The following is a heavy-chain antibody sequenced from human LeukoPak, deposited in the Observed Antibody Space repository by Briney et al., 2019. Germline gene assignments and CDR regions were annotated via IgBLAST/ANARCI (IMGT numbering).Heavy chain of an antibody. D-gene: IGHD4-23*01. J-gene: IGHJ3*02. CDR3: ARADYGGNADAFDI. CDR2: TYYRSKWYN. Sequence: SQTLSLTCAISGDSVSRNSAAWNWIRQSPSRGLEWLGRTYYRSKWYNDYAVSVKSRITINPDTSRNQFSLQLNSVTSEDTAVYYCARADYGGNADAFDIWGQGTMVTVSS. CDR1: GDSVSRNSAA. V-gene: IGHV6-1*01.